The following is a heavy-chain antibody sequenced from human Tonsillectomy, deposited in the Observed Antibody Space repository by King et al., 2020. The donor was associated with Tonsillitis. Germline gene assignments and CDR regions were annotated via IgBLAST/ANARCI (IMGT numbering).Heavy chain of an antibody. J-gene: IGHJ4*02. CDR3: ARESSGITGTTHRTLDY. CDR1: GGTFSSYA. D-gene: IGHD1-7*01. CDR2: IIPIFGTA. Sequence: QLVQSGAEVKKPGSSVKVSCKASGGTFSSYAISWVRQAPGQGLEWMGGIIPIFGTANYAQKFQGRGASTAGESTNTAYMELSSLRSEDTAVYDCARESSGITGTTHRTLDYWGQGTLVTVSS. V-gene: IGHV1-69*12.